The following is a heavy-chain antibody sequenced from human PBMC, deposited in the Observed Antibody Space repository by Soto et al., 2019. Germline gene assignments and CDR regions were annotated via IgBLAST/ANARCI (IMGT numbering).Heavy chain of an antibody. CDR2: LIPIFATA. CDR3: ALLAATAYDPLDI. J-gene: IGHJ3*02. D-gene: IGHD2-15*01. V-gene: IGHV1-69*06. CDR1: GSTFSSYA. Sequence: ASGKVSCKASGSTFSSYAISWVRPAPGQGHEWMGGLIPIFATANYAQKFQGRVTITADKSTSTAYIELSSLRSEDTAVYYCALLAATAYDPLDIGGQGTMVTGSS.